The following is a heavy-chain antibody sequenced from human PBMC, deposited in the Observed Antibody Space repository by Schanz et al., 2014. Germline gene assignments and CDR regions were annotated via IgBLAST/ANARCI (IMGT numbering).Heavy chain of an antibody. V-gene: IGHV1-8*01. CDR2: MNSKTGNT. D-gene: IGHD3-16*01. Sequence: QVQLVQSGAEVKKPGASVKVSCKASGYTFTSYDINWVRQATGQGLEWMGWMNSKTGNTGYAQRFQGRVTMTTDTSTSTAYMELSSLRSGDTAVYYCTKGRTFGRWGQGTLVTVSS. CDR3: TKGRTFGR. CDR1: GYTFTSYD. J-gene: IGHJ4*02.